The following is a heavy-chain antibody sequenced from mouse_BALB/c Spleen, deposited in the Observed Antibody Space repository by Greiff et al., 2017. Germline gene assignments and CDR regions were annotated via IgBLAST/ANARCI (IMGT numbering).Heavy chain of an antibody. J-gene: IGHJ4*01. V-gene: IGHV1-80*01. CDR3: ARSGYGNYAMDY. CDR1: GYAFSSYW. Sequence: VKLQESGAELVRPGSSVKISCKASGYAFSSYWMNWVKQRPGQGLEWIGQIYPGDGDTNYNGKFKGKATLTADKSSSTAYMQLSSLTSEDSAVYFCARSGYGNYAMDYWGQGTSVTVSS. CDR2: IYPGDGDT. D-gene: IGHD2-1*01.